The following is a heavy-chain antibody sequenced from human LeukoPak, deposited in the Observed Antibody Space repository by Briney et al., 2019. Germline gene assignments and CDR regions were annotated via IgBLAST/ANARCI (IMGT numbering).Heavy chain of an antibody. D-gene: IGHD3-10*01. V-gene: IGHV4-59*01. CDR1: GGSISSYY. CDR3: ARLTMVRGVPWFDY. Sequence: SGTLSLTCTVSGGSISSYYWSWIRQPPGKGLEWIGYIYYSGSTNYNPSLKSRVTISVDTSKNQFSLKLSSVTAADTAVYYCARLTMVRGVPWFDYWGQGTLVTVSS. CDR2: IYYSGST. J-gene: IGHJ4*02.